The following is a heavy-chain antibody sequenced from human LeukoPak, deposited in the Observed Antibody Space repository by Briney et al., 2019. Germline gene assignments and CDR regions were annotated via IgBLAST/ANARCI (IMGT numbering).Heavy chain of an antibody. J-gene: IGHJ3*02. D-gene: IGHD1-26*01. Sequence: SETLSLTCTVSGGSISSSSYYWGWIRQPPGKGLEWIGSIYYSGSTYYNPFLKSRVTISVDTSKNQFSLKLSSVTAADTAVYYCARDSGSYHSDDAFDIWGQGTMVTVSS. CDR1: GGSISSSSYY. CDR3: ARDSGSYHSDDAFDI. V-gene: IGHV4-39*01. CDR2: IYYSGST.